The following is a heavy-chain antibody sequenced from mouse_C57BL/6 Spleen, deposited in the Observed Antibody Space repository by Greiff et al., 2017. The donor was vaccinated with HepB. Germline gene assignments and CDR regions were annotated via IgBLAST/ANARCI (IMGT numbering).Heavy chain of an antibody. CDR2: IRNKANNHAT. D-gene: IGHD1-1*01. J-gene: IGHJ4*01. CDR1: GFTFSDAW. V-gene: IGHV6-6*01. Sequence: EVKVEESGGGLVQPGGSMKLSCAASGFTFSDAWMDWVRQSPEKGLEWVAEIRNKANNHATYYAESVKGRFTISRDDSKSSVYLQMNSLRAEDTGIYYCTSFITTVVANAMDYGGQGTSVTVSS. CDR3: TSFITTVVANAMDY.